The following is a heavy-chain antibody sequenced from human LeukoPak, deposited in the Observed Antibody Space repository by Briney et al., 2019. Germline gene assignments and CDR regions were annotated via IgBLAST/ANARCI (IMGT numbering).Heavy chain of an antibody. V-gene: IGHV4-34*01. CDR1: GGSFSGYY. D-gene: IGHD6-19*01. CDR2: INHSGST. Sequence: PSETLSLTCAVYGGSFSGYYWSWIRQPPGKGLEWIGEINHSGSTNYNPSLKSRVTISVDTSKNQFSLKLSSVTAADTAVYYCARSSGWYNAFDIWGQGTMVTVSS. J-gene: IGHJ3*02. CDR3: ARSSGWYNAFDI.